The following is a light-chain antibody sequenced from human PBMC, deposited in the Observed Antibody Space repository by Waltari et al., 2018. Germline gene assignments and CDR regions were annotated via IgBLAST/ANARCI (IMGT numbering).Light chain of an antibody. J-gene: IGKJ4*02. CDR2: TTS. CDR1: QSISSY. Sequence: DIQMTQSPSSLSASVGDRVTITCRASQSISSYLNWYQQKPGKAPKLLIYTTSSLQRGVPSRFSCSGSGADFTLTISSLQPEDFATYYCQQSYSTPPEFGGGTKVEIK. V-gene: IGKV1-39*01. CDR3: QQSYSTPPE.